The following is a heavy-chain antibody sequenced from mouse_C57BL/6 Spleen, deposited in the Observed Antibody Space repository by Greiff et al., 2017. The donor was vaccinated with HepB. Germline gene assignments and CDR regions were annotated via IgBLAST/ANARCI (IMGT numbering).Heavy chain of an antibody. CDR1: GFTFSSYA. V-gene: IGHV5S21*01. CDR2: ISSGGDYI. D-gene: IGHD1-1*01. Sequence: LVESGEGLVKPGGSLKLSCAASGFTFSSYAMSWVRQTPEKRLEWVAYISSGGDYIYYADTVKGRFTISRDNARNTLYLQMSSLKSEDTAMYYCARQNYGSHYWYFDVWGTGTTVTVSS. J-gene: IGHJ1*03. CDR3: ARQNYGSHYWYFDV.